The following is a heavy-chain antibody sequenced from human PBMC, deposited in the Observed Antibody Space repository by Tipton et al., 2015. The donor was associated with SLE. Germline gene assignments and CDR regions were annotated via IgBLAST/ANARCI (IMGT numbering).Heavy chain of an antibody. Sequence: GLVKPSETLSLTCSVSGGSVSSYYWSWIRQSPGKGLEWIGEINQSGSTNYNPSLKGRVTISVDTSKKQFSLKLTAVTAADTAVYYRARGVAERLGLDFWGQGSLVTVSS. J-gene: IGHJ4*02. CDR1: GGSVSSYY. CDR3: ARGVAERLGLDF. D-gene: IGHD6-19*01. V-gene: IGHV4-34*01. CDR2: INQSGST.